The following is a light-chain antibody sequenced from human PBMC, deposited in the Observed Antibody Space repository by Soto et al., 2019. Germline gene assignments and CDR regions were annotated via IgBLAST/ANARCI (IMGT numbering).Light chain of an antibody. CDR3: AAWDDSLTGVV. V-gene: IGLV1-44*01. J-gene: IGLJ2*01. CDR2: SNN. Sequence: QSVLTQPPSASGTPGQRVTISCSGSSSNIGSNTVNWYQQLQGTAPKLLIYSNNQRPSGVPDRFSGSKSGTSASLAISGLQSEDEADYYCAAWDDSLTGVVFGGGTKLTVL. CDR1: SSNIGSNT.